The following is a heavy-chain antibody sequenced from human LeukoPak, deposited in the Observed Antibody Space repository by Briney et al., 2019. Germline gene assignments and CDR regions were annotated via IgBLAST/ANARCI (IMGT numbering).Heavy chain of an antibody. D-gene: IGHD3-16*01. CDR1: GFTFSVRG. CDR3: AIGSYALG. Sequence: GGSLRLSCAASGFTFSVRGMTWVRQAPGKGLEWVSTIPSSGDYIYYADSVKGRFTISRDNAKNTLYLQMNSLRAEDTAVYYCAIGSYALGWGQGTLVTVSS. V-gene: IGHV3-21*01. J-gene: IGHJ4*02. CDR2: IPSSGDYI.